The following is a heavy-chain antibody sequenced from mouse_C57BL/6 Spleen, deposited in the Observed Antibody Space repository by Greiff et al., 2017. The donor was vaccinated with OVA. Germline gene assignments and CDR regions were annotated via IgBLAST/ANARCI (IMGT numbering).Heavy chain of an antibody. J-gene: IGHJ1*03. CDR3: ARKGRLLWNFDV. D-gene: IGHD2-10*01. Sequence: EVKLQESGPELVKPGASVKISCKASGYSFTDYNMNWVKQSNGKSLEWIGVINPNYGTTSYNQKFKGKATLTVDQSSSTAYMQLNSLTSEDSAVYYCARKGRLLWNFDVWGTGTTVTVSS. V-gene: IGHV1-39*01. CDR2: INPNYGTT. CDR1: GYSFTDYN.